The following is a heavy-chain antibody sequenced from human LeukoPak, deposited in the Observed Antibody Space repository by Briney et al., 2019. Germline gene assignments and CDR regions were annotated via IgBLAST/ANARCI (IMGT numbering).Heavy chain of an antibody. D-gene: IGHD3-16*02. CDR3: ARGRIYYVWGSYRPFDY. V-gene: IGHV3-48*01. CDR2: ISSSSSTI. Sequence: GGSLRLSCAASGFTFSSYSMNWVRQAPGKGLEWVSYISSSSSTIYYADSVKGRFTISRDNAKNSLYLQMNSLRAEDTAVYYCARGRIYYVWGSYRPFDYWGQGTLVTVSS. CDR1: GFTFSSYS. J-gene: IGHJ4*02.